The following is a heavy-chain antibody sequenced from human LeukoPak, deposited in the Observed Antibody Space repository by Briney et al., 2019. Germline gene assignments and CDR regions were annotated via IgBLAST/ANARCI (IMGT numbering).Heavy chain of an antibody. CDR3: ARDYYYDSSGYHRDAFDI. Sequence: ASVKVSCKASGYTFTSYGISWVRQAPGQGLEWMGWISAYNGNTNYAQKLQGRVTMTTDTSTSTAYMELRSLRSDDTAVYYCARDYYYDSSGYHRDAFDIWGQGTMVTVSS. D-gene: IGHD3-22*01. CDR1: GYTFTSYG. CDR2: ISAYNGNT. V-gene: IGHV1-18*01. J-gene: IGHJ3*02.